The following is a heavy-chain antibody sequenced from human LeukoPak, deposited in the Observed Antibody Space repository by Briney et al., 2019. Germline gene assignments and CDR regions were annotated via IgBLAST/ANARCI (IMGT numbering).Heavy chain of an antibody. CDR1: GFTFSSYS. Sequence: GGSLRLSCAASGFTFSSYSMNWVRQAPGKGLEWVSSISSSSSYIYYADSVKGRFTISRDNAKNSLYLQMNSLRAEDTAVYYCAGGIAAAFLRRAIGYYTDVWGKGTTVTVSS. CDR2: ISSSSSYI. V-gene: IGHV3-21*01. J-gene: IGHJ6*03. CDR3: AGGIAAAFLRRAIGYYTDV. D-gene: IGHD6-13*01.